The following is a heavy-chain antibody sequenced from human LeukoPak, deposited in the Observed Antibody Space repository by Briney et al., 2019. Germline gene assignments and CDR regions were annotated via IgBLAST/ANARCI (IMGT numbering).Heavy chain of an antibody. CDR2: INHSGST. V-gene: IGHV4-34*01. D-gene: IGHD4-23*01. Sequence: SETLSLTCAVYGGSFSGYYWSWIRQPPGEGLEWIGEINHSGSTNNNPSLKSRVTISVDTSKNQFSLKLSSVTAADTAVYYCAGETDYGGNSFDPWGQGTLVTVSS. CDR3: AGETDYGGNSFDP. J-gene: IGHJ5*02. CDR1: GGSFSGYY.